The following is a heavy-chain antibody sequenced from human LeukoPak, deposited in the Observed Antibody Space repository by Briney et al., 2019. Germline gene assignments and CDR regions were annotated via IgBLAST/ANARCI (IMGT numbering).Heavy chain of an antibody. Sequence: SVKVSCKASGGTFSSYAISWVRQAPGQGLEWMGRIIPILGIANYAQKVQGRVTITADKSTSTDYMELSSLRSEDTAVYYCARDPLVRRVFDYWGQGTLVTVSS. CDR3: ARDPLVRRVFDY. CDR1: GGTFSSYA. V-gene: IGHV1-69*04. D-gene: IGHD3-10*01. CDR2: IIPILGIA. J-gene: IGHJ4*02.